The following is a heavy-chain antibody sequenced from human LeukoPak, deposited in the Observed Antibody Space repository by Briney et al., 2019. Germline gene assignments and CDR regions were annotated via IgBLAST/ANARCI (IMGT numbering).Heavy chain of an antibody. CDR3: ARGYDILTDYSDLDY. CDR1: GYTFTSYG. D-gene: IGHD3-9*01. CDR2: ISAYNGNT. V-gene: IGHV1-18*01. Sequence: ASVKVSCKASGYTFTSYGISWVRQAPGQGLEWMGWISAYNGNTNYAQKLQGRVTMTTDTSTSTAYMELRSLRSDDTAVYYCARGYDILTDYSDLDYWGQGTLVTVSS. J-gene: IGHJ4*02.